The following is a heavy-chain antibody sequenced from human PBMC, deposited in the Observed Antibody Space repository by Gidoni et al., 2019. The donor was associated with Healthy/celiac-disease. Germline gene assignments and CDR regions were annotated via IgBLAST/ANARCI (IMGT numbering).Heavy chain of an antibody. D-gene: IGHD1-26*01. J-gene: IGHJ3*02. Sequence: EVQLVESGGGLIQTGGSLRHSYAAPGFTASSNYMSWVRQAPGKGLAGVSVIYSGGSTYYADSVKGPFTISRDNSKNTLYLQMTSLRAEDTAVYYCARGGATSGMKGAFDIWGQGTMVTVSS. CDR1: GFTASSNY. CDR2: IYSGGST. CDR3: ARGGATSGMKGAFDI. V-gene: IGHV3-53*01.